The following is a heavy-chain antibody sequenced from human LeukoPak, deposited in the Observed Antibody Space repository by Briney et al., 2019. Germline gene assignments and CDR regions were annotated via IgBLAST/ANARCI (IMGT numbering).Heavy chain of an antibody. Sequence: GGSLRLSCTVSGFTVSSNSMSWVRQAPGKGLEWVSSISSSSSYIYYADSVKGRFTISRDNAKNSLYLQMNSLRAEDTAVYYCARDQSNDFWSGYPRRNWFDPWGQGTLVTVSS. J-gene: IGHJ5*02. V-gene: IGHV3-21*01. D-gene: IGHD3-3*01. CDR3: ARDQSNDFWSGYPRRNWFDP. CDR2: ISSSSSYI. CDR1: GFTVSSNS.